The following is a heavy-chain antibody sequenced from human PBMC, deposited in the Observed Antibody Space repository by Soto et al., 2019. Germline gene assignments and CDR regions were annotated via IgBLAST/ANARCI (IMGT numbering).Heavy chain of an antibody. CDR1: GYTFTSYD. J-gene: IGHJ6*02. Sequence: ASVNVSCKTSGYTFTSYDINWVRQATGQGLEWMGWMDPNSGNTDYAQKFQGRVTMTRNTSISTAYMELSSLRSEDTAVYNCARDYSRGYGMDVWGQGETVTVSS. CDR3: ARDYSRGYGMDV. D-gene: IGHD6-19*01. CDR2: MDPNSGNT. V-gene: IGHV1-8*01.